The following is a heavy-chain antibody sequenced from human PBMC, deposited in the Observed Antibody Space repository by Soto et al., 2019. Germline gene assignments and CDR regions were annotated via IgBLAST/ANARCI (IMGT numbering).Heavy chain of an antibody. CDR1: GFTLSSYR. V-gene: IGHV3-48*02. J-gene: IGHJ4*02. CDR3: ARDPYNWNDRQPFDY. Sequence: PGGSLRPPCPAPGFTLSSYRLNLVRQAPRKGLEWVSYISSSSSTIYYADSVKGRFTISRDNAKNSLYLQMNSLRDEDTAVYYCARDPYNWNDRQPFDYWGQGTLVTVSS. D-gene: IGHD1-20*01. CDR2: ISSSSSTI.